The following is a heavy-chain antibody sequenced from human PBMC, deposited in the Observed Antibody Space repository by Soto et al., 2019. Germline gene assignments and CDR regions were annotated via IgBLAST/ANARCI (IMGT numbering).Heavy chain of an antibody. CDR3: ATSVAGTPPDF. V-gene: IGHV1-46*01. Sequence: ASVKVSCKASGYILSNYYMHWVRQAPGQGLEWMAIVNPSGASTTYAENFQGRVTVLRDTSRSTVHMELSSLTSEDTAVYYCATSVAGTPPDFWGQGTLVTVSS. CDR1: GYILSNYY. D-gene: IGHD6-19*01. CDR2: VNPSGAST. J-gene: IGHJ4*02.